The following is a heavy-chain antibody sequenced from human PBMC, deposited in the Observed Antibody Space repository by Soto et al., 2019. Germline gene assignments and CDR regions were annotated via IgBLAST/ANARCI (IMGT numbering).Heavy chain of an antibody. V-gene: IGHV3-23*01. J-gene: IGHJ4*02. CDR3: VREGGDSSSLVDNYFDY. CDR1: GSTFAHQA. Sequence: EVQLLESGGGLVQPGGSLRLSCAASGSTFAHQAMSWVRQAPGTRLEWVSAVSGSGGGTYYADSVKGRFTISRDNSKNTLSLQMNSLRVEDTAVYYCVREGGDSSSLVDNYFDYWGQGALVTVSS. CDR2: VSGSGGGT. D-gene: IGHD1-26*01.